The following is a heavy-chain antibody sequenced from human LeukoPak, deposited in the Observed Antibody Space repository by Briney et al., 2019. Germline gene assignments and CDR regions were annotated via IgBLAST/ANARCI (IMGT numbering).Heavy chain of an antibody. Sequence: SGTLSLTCAVSGGSLSNSNWWSWVRQPPGKGLEWIGEIYPTGYTNYNPSLKNRVTISQDKSKNLFSLRLTSVTAADTAVYYCASLISPDYWGRGTLVTVSS. V-gene: IGHV4-4*02. CDR1: GGSLSNSNW. CDR3: ASLISPDY. J-gene: IGHJ4*02. CDR2: IYPTGYT.